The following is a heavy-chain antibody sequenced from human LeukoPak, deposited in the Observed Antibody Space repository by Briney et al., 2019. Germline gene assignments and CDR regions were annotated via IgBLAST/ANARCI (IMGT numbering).Heavy chain of an antibody. Sequence: PGGSLRLSCAASGFTFSSYAMSWVRQAPGKGLEWVSAISGSGGSTYYADSVEGRFTISRDNSKNTLYLQMNSLRAEDTAVYYCAKVGISSSGWPFDYWGQGTLVTVSS. J-gene: IGHJ4*02. CDR2: ISGSGGST. V-gene: IGHV3-23*01. CDR3: AKVGISSSGWPFDY. D-gene: IGHD6-19*01. CDR1: GFTFSSYA.